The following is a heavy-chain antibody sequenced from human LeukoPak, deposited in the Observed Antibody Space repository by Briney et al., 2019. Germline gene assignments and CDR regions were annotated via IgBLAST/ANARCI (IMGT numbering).Heavy chain of an antibody. D-gene: IGHD3-3*01. CDR1: GFTFSSYA. V-gene: IGHV3-23*01. CDR2: ISGSGGSI. CDR3: AKNYDFWSGYSNWFDP. Sequence: GGSLRLSCAASGFTFSSYAMSWVRQAPGKGLEWVSAISGSGGSIYYADSVKGRFTISRDNSKNTLYLQMNSLRAEDTAVYYCAKNYDFWSGYSNWFDPWGQGTLVTVSS. J-gene: IGHJ5*02.